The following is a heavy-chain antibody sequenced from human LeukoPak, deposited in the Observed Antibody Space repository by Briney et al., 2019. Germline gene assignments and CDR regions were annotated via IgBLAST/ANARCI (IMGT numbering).Heavy chain of an antibody. Sequence: GGSLRLSCAASGFNFSIYSMNWVRQAPGKGLEWVSYITRSSTTIYYADSVKGRFTISRDNAKNSLYLQMNSLRAEDTAVYYCASPDIAARHSGRVYGSWGQGTLVTVSS. V-gene: IGHV3-48*04. J-gene: IGHJ5*02. D-gene: IGHD6-6*01. CDR2: ITRSSTTI. CDR1: GFNFSIYS. CDR3: ASPDIAARHSGRVYGS.